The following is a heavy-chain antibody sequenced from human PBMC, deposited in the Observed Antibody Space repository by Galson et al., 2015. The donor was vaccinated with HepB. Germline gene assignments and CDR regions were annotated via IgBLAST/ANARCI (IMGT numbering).Heavy chain of an antibody. V-gene: IGHV1-69*13. Sequence: SVKVSCKASGGTFSSYAISWVRQAPGQGLEWMGGIIPIFGTANYAQKFQGRVTITADESTSIAYMELSSLRSEDTAVYYCARAGRIVVVPAALNYYYYGMDVWGQGTTVTVSS. CDR3: ARAGRIVVVPAALNYYYYGMDV. CDR1: GGTFSSYA. D-gene: IGHD2-2*01. J-gene: IGHJ6*02. CDR2: IIPIFGTA.